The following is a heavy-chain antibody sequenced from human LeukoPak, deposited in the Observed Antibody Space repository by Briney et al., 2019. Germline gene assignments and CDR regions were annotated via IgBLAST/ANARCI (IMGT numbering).Heavy chain of an antibody. J-gene: IGHJ4*02. D-gene: IGHD5-24*01. CDR2: IKSKTDGGTI. CDR1: GFTFTNAW. Sequence: GGSLRLSCEASGFTFTNAWMSWVRQAPGKGLEWVGRIKSKTDGGTIDYAAPAKGRFTISRDDAKNTLYLQMNSLKTEDTAVYYCTTVPRTISTDYWGQGTLVTVSS. V-gene: IGHV3-15*01. CDR3: TTVPRTISTDY.